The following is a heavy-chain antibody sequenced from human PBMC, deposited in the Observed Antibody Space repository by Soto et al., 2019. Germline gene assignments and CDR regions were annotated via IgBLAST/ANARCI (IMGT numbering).Heavy chain of an antibody. Sequence: QVQLVQSGAEVKKPGASVKVSCKVSGYTFTGNYMHWMRQAAGQGPEWVGWINPRNGDTDYAQKFQGRATITRDTSISTAYMDLSRLTSDDTAIYFCVRGGGVDVVTPTRIVFDYWGQGTLLTVSS. CDR3: VRGGGVDVVTPTRIVFDY. CDR1: GYTFTGNY. D-gene: IGHD2-21*02. CDR2: INPRNGDT. V-gene: IGHV1-2*02. J-gene: IGHJ4*02.